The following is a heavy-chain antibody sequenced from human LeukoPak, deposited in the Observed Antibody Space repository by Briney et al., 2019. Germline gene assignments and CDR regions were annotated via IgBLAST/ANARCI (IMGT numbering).Heavy chain of an antibody. Sequence: ASVKVSCKASGYTFTGYYMHWVRQAPGQGLEWMGWINPNSGGTNYAQKFQGRVTITRDTSISTAYMELSRLRSDDTAVHYCAREMIPGNWFDPWGQGTLVTVSS. J-gene: IGHJ5*02. CDR3: AREMIPGNWFDP. D-gene: IGHD3-16*01. V-gene: IGHV1-2*02. CDR2: INPNSGGT. CDR1: GYTFTGYY.